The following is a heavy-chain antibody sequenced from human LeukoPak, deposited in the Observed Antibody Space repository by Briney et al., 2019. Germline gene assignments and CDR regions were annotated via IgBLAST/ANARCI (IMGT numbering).Heavy chain of an antibody. Sequence: ASVKVSCKASGGTFSSYAISWVRQAPGQGLEWMGWISAYNGNTNYAQNLQGRVTMTRDMSTSTVYMELSSLRSEDTAVYYCARGNLDYGDYGNWFDPWGQGTLVTVSS. CDR1: GGTFSSYA. CDR2: ISAYNGNT. CDR3: ARGNLDYGDYGNWFDP. D-gene: IGHD4-17*01. J-gene: IGHJ5*02. V-gene: IGHV1-18*01.